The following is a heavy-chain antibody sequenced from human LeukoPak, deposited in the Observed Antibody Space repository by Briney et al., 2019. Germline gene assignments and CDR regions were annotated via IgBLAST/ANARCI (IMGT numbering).Heavy chain of an antibody. CDR1: GFTFSSYG. CDR2: ISYDGSNK. V-gene: IGHV3-30*18. J-gene: IGHJ6*02. Sequence: GGSLRLSCAASGFTFSSYGMHWVRQAPGKGLEWVAVISYDGSNKYYADSVKGRFTISRDNSKNTLYLQMNSLRAEDMAVYYCAKDPRYCSSTSCHTYYYYYYGMDVRGQGTTVTVSS. D-gene: IGHD2-2*02. CDR3: AKDPRYCSSTSCHTYYYYYYGMDV.